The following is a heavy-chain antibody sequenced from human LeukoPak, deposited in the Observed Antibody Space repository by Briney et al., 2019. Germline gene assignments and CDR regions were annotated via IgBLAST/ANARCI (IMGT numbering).Heavy chain of an antibody. J-gene: IGHJ4*02. CDR3: ARTRSRLGHFDY. CDR1: GYSISSNYY. CDR2: IYHSGST. Sequence: SETLSLTCTVSGYSISSNYYWGWIRQPPGKGLEWIGSIYHSGSTYYNPSLKSRVTISVDMSKNQFSLKLSSLTAADTAVYYCARTRSRLGHFDYWGQGTLVTGSS. D-gene: IGHD6-6*01. V-gene: IGHV4-38-2*02.